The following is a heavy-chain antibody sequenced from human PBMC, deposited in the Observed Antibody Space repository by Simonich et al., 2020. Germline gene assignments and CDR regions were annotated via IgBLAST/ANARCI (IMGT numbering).Heavy chain of an antibody. CDR1: GGSISSSSYY. CDR2: IYYSGRP. J-gene: IGHJ4*02. Sequence: QLQLQESGPGLVKPSETLSLTCPVSGGSISSSSYYWGWIRQPPGKGLEWIGSIYYSGRPYDNPSLKSRVTISVDTSKNQFSLKLSSVTAADTAVYYCARQRVLMVYAIDYWGQGTLVTVSS. CDR3: ARQRVLMVYAIDY. D-gene: IGHD2-8*01. V-gene: IGHV4-39*01.